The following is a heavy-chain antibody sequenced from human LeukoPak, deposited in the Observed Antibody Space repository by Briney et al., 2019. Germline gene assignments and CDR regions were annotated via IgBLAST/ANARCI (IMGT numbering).Heavy chain of an antibody. J-gene: IGHJ6*02. V-gene: IGHV3-74*01. CDR2: INTDGSST. CDR3: VREVSPIDGYGDSSGPDYYYGMDV. CDR1: GFTFSSYW. Sequence: SGGSLRLSCAASGFTFSSYWMHWVRQAPGKGLVWVSRINTDGSSTSYADSVKGRFTISRDNAKNSQYLQMNGLRAEDTAAYYCVREVSPIDGYGDSSGPDYYYGMDVWGQGTTVTVSS. D-gene: IGHD4-17*01.